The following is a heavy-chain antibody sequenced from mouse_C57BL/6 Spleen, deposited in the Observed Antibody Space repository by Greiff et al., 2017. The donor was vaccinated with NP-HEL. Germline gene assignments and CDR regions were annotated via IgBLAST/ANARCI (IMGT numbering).Heavy chain of an antibody. CDR3: ARDLAY. CDR1: GYSITSGYY. J-gene: IGHJ3*01. CDR2: ISYDGSN. Sequence: EVQLQESGPGLVKPSQSLSLTCSVTGYSITSGYYWNWIRQFPGNKLEWMGYISYDGSNNYNPSLKNRISITRDPSKNQFFLKLNSVTTEDTATYYCARDLAYWGQGTLVTVSA. V-gene: IGHV3-6*01.